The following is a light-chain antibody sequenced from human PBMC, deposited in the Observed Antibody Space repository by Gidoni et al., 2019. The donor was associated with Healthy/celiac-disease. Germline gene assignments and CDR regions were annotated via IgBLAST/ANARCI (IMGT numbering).Light chain of an antibody. CDR3: QQSYSTLYT. J-gene: IGKJ2*01. CDR1: HIISSY. Sequence: DIQMTQSPSSLSASVGDRVTITCRASHIISSYLNWYQQKPGKAPKLLIYAASSLQSGVPSRFSGSGSGTDFTLTISSLQPEDFATYYCQQSYSTLYTFXQXTKLEIK. V-gene: IGKV1-39*01. CDR2: AAS.